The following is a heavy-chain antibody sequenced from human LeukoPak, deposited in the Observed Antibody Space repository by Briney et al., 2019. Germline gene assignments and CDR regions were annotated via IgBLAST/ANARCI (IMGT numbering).Heavy chain of an antibody. CDR3: VREREGSNSEH. D-gene: IGHD1-26*01. V-gene: IGHV3-53*01. CDR2: IYSDGNT. CDR1: GFTVSSNR. J-gene: IGHJ1*01. Sequence: GGSLRLSCAASGFTVSSNRLSWVRQAPGMGLEWVSTIYSDGNTYYPDSVKGRFTISRDGSKDTLYLQLNSLRTEDTAIYYCVREREGSNSEHWGQGTPVTVSS.